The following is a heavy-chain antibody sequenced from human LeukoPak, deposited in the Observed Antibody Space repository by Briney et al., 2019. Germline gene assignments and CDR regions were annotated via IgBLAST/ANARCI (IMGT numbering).Heavy chain of an antibody. V-gene: IGHV5-51*01. J-gene: IGHJ4*02. D-gene: IGHD4-23*01. CDR2: IYPGDSDT. CDR3: ARGDDGNSFFNY. Sequence: GESLKISCKTSGYTFTNYWIGWVRQMPGKGLYWMGIIYPGDSDTRYSPSFQGQVTISADKSISTAYLQWSSLKALDTAIYYCARGDDGNSFFNYWGQGTLVTVSS. CDR1: GYTFTNYW.